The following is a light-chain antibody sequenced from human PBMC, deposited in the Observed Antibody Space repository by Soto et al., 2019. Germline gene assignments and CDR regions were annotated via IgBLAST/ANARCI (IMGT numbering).Light chain of an antibody. J-gene: IGKJ2*01. CDR2: LRS. Sequence: DIVMTQSPLSLPVTPGEPASISCRSSQSLLHSNGYNYLNWYWQKPGQSPQLLIYLRSDRASVVPDRVSGSGSVTDFTLNISRVEAAYVGVYYCMQSLQTPPTFGQGTKLAIK. CDR1: QSLLHSNGYNY. V-gene: IGKV2-28*01. CDR3: MQSLQTPPT.